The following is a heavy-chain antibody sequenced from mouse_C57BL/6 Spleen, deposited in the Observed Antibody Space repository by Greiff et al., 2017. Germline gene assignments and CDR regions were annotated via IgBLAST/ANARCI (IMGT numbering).Heavy chain of an antibody. J-gene: IGHJ3*01. V-gene: IGHV5-6*01. CDR2: ISSGGSYT. Sequence: EVQGVESGGDLVKPGGSLKLSCAASGFTFSSYGMSWVRQTPDKRLEWVATISSGGSYTYYPDSVKGRFTISRDNAKNTLYLQMSSLKSEDTAMYYCARREIDATWFAYWGQGTLVTVSA. CDR3: ARREIDATWFAY. D-gene: IGHD2-3*01. CDR1: GFTFSSYG.